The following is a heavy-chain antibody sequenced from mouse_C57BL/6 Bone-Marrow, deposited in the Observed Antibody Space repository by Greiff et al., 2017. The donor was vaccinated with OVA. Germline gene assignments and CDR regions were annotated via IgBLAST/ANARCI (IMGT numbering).Heavy chain of an antibody. J-gene: IGHJ2*01. V-gene: IGHV1-15*01. CDR2: IDPETGGT. D-gene: IGHD4-1*01. CDR1: GYTFTDYE. CDR3: TRVGRLDY. Sequence: VKLMESGAELVRPGASVTLSCKASGYTFTDYEMHWVKQTPVHGLEWIGAIDPETGGTAYNQKFKGKAILTADKSSSTAYMELRSLTSEDSAVYYCTRVGRLDYWGQGTTLTVSS.